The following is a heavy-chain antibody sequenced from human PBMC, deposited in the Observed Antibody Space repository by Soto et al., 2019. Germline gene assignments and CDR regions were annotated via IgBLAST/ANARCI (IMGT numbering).Heavy chain of an antibody. CDR2: ITTGGAT. CDR3: ARDYIYAFDI. V-gene: IGHV3-48*02. CDR1: GFSFSSYT. J-gene: IGHJ3*02. Sequence: EVQLVESGGDLVQPGGSLRLSCAASGFSFSSYTMNWVRQAPGKGLEWVSYITTGGATFYPDSVKGRFIISRDNAKNSLYLQMNSLRDEDTAVYYCARDYIYAFDIWGQGTIVTVSS. D-gene: IGHD3-10*01.